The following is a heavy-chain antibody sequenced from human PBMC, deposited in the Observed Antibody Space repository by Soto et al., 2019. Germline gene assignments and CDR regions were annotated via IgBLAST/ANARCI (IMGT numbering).Heavy chain of an antibody. D-gene: IGHD1-20*01. V-gene: IGHV1-58*01. Sequence: SMKVSCKASGFTFTSSAVQWVRQARGQRLEWIGWIVVGSGNTNYAQKFQERVTITRDMSTSTAYMELSSLRSEDTAVYYCASSQKGYNWNYFDHWGQGALVTVSS. CDR1: GFTFTSSA. CDR3: ASSQKGYNWNYFDH. J-gene: IGHJ4*02. CDR2: IVVGSGNT.